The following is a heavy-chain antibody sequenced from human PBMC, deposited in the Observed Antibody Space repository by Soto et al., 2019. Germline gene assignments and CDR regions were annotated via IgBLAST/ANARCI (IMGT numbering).Heavy chain of an antibody. CDR1: GGSISSSNW. J-gene: IGHJ5*02. Sequence: QVQLQESGPGLVKPSGTLSLTCAVSGGSISSSNWWSWVRQPPGKGLEWIGEIYHSGSTNYNPSLTSRVTISVDKSKNQFSLKLSSVTAADTAVYYCARRFLVAAAGVDRFDPWGQGTLVTVSS. D-gene: IGHD6-13*01. V-gene: IGHV4-4*02. CDR3: ARRFLVAAAGVDRFDP. CDR2: IYHSGST.